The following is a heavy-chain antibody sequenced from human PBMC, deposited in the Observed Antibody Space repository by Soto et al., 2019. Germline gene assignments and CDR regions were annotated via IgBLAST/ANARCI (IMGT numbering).Heavy chain of an antibody. CDR1: GFTFSNYA. J-gene: IGHJ4*02. V-gene: IGHV3-23*01. CDR2: ISGSGGTT. CDR3: AKDSIGLGDYVLYS. D-gene: IGHD4-17*01. Sequence: DVQLLESGGGLVQPGGSPRLSCVASGFTFSNYAMCWVRQAPGKGLEWVSTISGSGGTTYYADSVKGRVTISRDNSKNTLYLQMNSLTTGDTAIYYCAKDSIGLGDYVLYSWGQGTLVTVSS.